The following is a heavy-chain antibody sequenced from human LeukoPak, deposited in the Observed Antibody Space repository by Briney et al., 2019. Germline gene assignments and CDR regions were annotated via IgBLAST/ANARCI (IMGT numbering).Heavy chain of an antibody. CDR1: GGSISSYY. CDR3: ARGQYHLLYWYFDL. CDR2: IYSSGST. J-gene: IGHJ2*01. Sequence: SETLSLTCTVSGGSISSYYWSWIRQPAGKGLEWIGRIYSSGSTNYNPSLKSRVTMSVDTSKNQFSLKLSSVTAADAAVYYCARGQYHLLYWYFDLWGRGTLVTVSS. V-gene: IGHV4-4*07. D-gene: IGHD2-2*01.